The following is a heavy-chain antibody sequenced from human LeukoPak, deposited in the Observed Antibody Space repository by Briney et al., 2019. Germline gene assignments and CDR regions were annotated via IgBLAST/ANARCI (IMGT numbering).Heavy chain of an antibody. CDR2: IDPNSGGT. CDR3: ARDLFTMVRGVTDY. D-gene: IGHD3-10*01. V-gene: IGHV1-2*02. CDR1: GYTFTGYY. Sequence: GASVKVSCKASGYTFTGYYMHWVRQAPGQGLEWMGWIDPNSGGTNYAQKFQGRVTMTRDTSISTAYMELSRLRSDDTAVYYCARDLFTMVRGVTDYWGQGTLVTVSS. J-gene: IGHJ4*02.